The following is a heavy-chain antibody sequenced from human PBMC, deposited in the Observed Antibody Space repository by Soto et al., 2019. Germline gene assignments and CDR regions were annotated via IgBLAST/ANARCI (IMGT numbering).Heavy chain of an antibody. CDR2: IYHSGST. J-gene: IGHJ6*02. CDR3: ARATYDFWSGYRLYYGMDV. CDR1: GGSISSSNW. D-gene: IGHD3-3*01. Sequence: LSLTCAVSGGSISSSNWWSWVRQPPGKGLEWIGEIYHSGSTNYNPSLKSRVTISVDKSKNQFSLKLSSVTAADTAVYYCARATYDFWSGYRLYYGMDVWGQGTTVTVSS. V-gene: IGHV4-4*02.